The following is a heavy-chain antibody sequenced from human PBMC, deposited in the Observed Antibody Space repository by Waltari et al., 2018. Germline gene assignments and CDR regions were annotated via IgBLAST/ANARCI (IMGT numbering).Heavy chain of an antibody. D-gene: IGHD3-16*01. CDR3: AKHLYTGRVNLFNYFDY. J-gene: IGHJ4*02. V-gene: IGHV4-39*07. CDR2: IFQRGSA. Sequence: QVQLQESGPGQVKPSETLSLTCTVSGGSVSSSSYYWGWIRQAPGKGLEWIGGIFQRGSAYYNPSLKSRLTISLATSKTQFSLRLSSVTAADTAVYYCAKHLYTGRVNLFNYFDYWGQGTLVTVSS. CDR1: GGSVSSSSYY.